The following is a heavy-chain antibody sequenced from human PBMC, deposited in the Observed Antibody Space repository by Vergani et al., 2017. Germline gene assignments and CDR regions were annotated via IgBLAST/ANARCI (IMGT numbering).Heavy chain of an antibody. CDR2: IYRSGST. CDR1: GGSISSSNW. Sequence: QVQLQESGPGLVKPSGTLSLTCAVSGGSISSSNWWSWVRQPPGKGLEWIGEIYRSGSTNYNPSLKSRVTISVYKSKNQFSLKLSSVTTADTAVYYCARLLGDCSSASCYDYWGQGTLVTVSS. D-gene: IGHD2-2*01. V-gene: IGHV4-4*02. CDR3: ARLLGDCSSASCYDY. J-gene: IGHJ4*02.